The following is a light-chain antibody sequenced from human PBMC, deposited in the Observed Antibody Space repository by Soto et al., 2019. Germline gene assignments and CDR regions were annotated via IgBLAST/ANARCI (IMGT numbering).Light chain of an antibody. CDR1: QSIGGNF. J-gene: IGKJ5*01. V-gene: IGKV3-20*01. Sequence: EIVLTQSPGTLSLSPGEGATLSCRASQSIGGNFLAWYQQRRGQAPRLLIHGASNRATGIPDRFSGSGSGTDFTLTITRLEPEDFAVYYCQQYGNSPITFGQGTRLEIK. CDR3: QQYGNSPIT. CDR2: GAS.